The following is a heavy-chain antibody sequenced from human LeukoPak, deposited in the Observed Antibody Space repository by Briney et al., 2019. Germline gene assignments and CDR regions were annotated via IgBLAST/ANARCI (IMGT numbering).Heavy chain of an antibody. CDR1: GGSFSGYY. CDR2: INHSGST. V-gene: IGHV4-34*01. D-gene: IGHD3-9*01. CDR3: ARVRRYFDWFHRIPDAFDI. Sequence: SETLSLTCAVYGGSFSGYYWSWIRQPPGKGLEWIGEINHSGSTNYNPSLKSRVTISVDTSKNQFSLKLSSVTAADTAVYYCARVRRYFDWFHRIPDAFDIWGQGTMVTVSS. J-gene: IGHJ3*02.